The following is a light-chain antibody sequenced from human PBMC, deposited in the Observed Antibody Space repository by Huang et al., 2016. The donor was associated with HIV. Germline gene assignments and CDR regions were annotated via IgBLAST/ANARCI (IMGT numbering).Light chain of an antibody. CDR3: QQRSNWPLT. CDR2: DAS. J-gene: IGKJ4*01. V-gene: IGKV3-11*01. Sequence: EIVLTQSPATLSLSPGERATVSCRASQSVGSYLAWYQQKPGQAPRLRIYDASSRATGIPARFSGSGSGTDFTLTISSLEPEDFAVYYCQQRSNWPLTFGGGTKVEIK. CDR1: QSVGSY.